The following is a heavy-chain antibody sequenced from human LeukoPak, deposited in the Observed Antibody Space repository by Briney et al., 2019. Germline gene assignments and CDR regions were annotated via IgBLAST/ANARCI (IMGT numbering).Heavy chain of an antibody. D-gene: IGHD2-21*02. CDR2: IYYSGST. CDR3: ARGGVTPYYYYGMDV. J-gene: IGHJ6*02. Sequence: SETLSLTCTVSGGSISSYYWSWIRQPPGKGLEWIGYIYYSGSTNYNPSLKSRVTISVDTSKNQFSLKLSSLTAADTAVYYCARGGVTPYYYYGMDVWGQGTTVTVSS. V-gene: IGHV4-59*01. CDR1: GGSISSYY.